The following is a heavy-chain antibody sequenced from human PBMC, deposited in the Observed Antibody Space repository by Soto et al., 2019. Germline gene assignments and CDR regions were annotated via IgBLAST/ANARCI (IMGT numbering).Heavy chain of an antibody. CDR3: APLVVTAMSTALDWFDH. D-gene: IGHD2-21*02. Sequence: SVKVSCKASVGTFSSYAISWVRQAPGQGLEWMGGIIPIFGTANYAQKFQGRVTITADESTSTAYMELSSLRSEDTAVYYCAPLVVTAMSTALDWFDHWGQGTLVTVSS. CDR1: VGTFSSYA. CDR2: IIPIFGTA. J-gene: IGHJ5*02. V-gene: IGHV1-69*13.